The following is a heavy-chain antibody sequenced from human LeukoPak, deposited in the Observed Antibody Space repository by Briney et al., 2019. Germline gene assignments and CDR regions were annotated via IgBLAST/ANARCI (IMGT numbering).Heavy chain of an antibody. Sequence: PGGSLRLSCAASGFTVSSNYMSWVRQAPGKGLEWVSVLYSGGSTFYADSVKGRFTISRDNAKNTLYLQMNGLRAEDTAVYYCASATRGPCNGGSCFWYYFDDWGQGTLVTVSS. D-gene: IGHD2-15*01. CDR2: LYSGGST. CDR1: GFTVSSNY. CDR3: ASATRGPCNGGSCFWYYFDD. V-gene: IGHV3-53*01. J-gene: IGHJ4*02.